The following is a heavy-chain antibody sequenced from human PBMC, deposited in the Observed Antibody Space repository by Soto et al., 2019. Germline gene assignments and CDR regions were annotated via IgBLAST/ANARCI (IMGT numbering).Heavy chain of an antibody. CDR2: ISYDGSNK. D-gene: IGHD2-15*01. Sequence: QVQLVESGGGVVQPGRSLRLSCAASGFTFSSYAMHWVRQAPGKGLEWVAVISYDGSNKYYADSVKGRFTISRDNSKNTLYLQMNSLRAEDTALYYCAKGAAFYYYYGMDVWGQGTTVTVSS. V-gene: IGHV3-30-3*01. CDR1: GFTFSSYA. CDR3: AKGAAFYYYYGMDV. J-gene: IGHJ6*02.